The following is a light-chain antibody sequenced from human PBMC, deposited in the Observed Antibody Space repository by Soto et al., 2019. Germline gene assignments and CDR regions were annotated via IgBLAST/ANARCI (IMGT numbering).Light chain of an antibody. V-gene: IGKV1-39*01. Sequence: DIQMTQSPSSLSASVGDRVTITCRASQSISNYLNWYQQKPGKAPKXLIHATSNLHTGVPSRFSGSGSGTDCTLTISTLQPEDFATYYCQQSYSTPYTLGPGTKVDIK. CDR3: QQSYSTPYT. CDR2: ATS. CDR1: QSISNY. J-gene: IGKJ3*01.